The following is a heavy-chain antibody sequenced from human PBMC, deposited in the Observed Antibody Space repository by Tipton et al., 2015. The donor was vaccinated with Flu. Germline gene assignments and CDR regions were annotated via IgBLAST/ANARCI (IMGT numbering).Heavy chain of an antibody. CDR3: ARAYVPVTTEANFDF. CDR2: IDANGDNT. D-gene: IGHD4-17*01. CDR1: GFTFRNYA. V-gene: IGHV3-64*01. J-gene: IGHJ4*02. Sequence: QLVQSGGGLVQRGGSLRLSCAASGFTFRNYAMHWVRQAPGKGLEYVSGIDANGDNTYYTNSVKGRFTISRDNSKNTLHLQLGSLRPEDRAVYYCARAYVPVTTEANFDFWGQGALVSVSS.